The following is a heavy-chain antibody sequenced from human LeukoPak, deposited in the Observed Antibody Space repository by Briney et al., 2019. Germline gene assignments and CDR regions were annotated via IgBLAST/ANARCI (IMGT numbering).Heavy chain of an antibody. CDR2: INPNSGGT. V-gene: IGHV1-2*02. D-gene: IGHD5-18*01. J-gene: IGHJ4*02. CDR1: GYTFTGYY. Sequence: ASVKVSCKASGYTFTGYYMHWVRQAPGQGLEWMGLINPNSGGTNYAQKFQGRVTMTRDTSISTAYMELSRLRSDDTAVYYCAVVAVDTAIVNEVVDYWGQGTLVTVSS. CDR3: AVVAVDTAIVNEVVDY.